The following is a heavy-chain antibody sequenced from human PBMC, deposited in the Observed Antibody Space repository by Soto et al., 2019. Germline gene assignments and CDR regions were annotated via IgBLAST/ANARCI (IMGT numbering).Heavy chain of an antibody. CDR3: GKEPTQNTINMGPHALDN. D-gene: IGHD3-10*01. J-gene: IGHJ4*02. V-gene: IGHV3-23*01. Sequence: EVQLLESGGGLVQPGGSLRLSCAASGFTFSTYVMTWVRQAPGKGLEWVSTISSSGGTTYYSDSVKGRFTISRDNSKNTMDLQKNRLRAEDTAVYYCGKEPTQNTINMGPHALDNCGQGTLVTVSS. CDR2: ISSSGGTT. CDR1: GFTFSTYV.